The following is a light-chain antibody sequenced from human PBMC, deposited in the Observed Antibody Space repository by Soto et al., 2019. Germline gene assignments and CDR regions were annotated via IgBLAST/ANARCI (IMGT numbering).Light chain of an antibody. J-gene: IGKJ4*01. CDR3: QHSHSSPLS. Sequence: IEMTQSPSSLSASVGDRVTITCRASQSIVRNLNWYQQKPGKDPQLLIYSASYLESGDPSRCSGSGSGIDLAITSSSLQPSAFAVYYCQHSHSSPLSFGEGTKVEFK. CDR2: SAS. V-gene: IGKV1-39*01. CDR1: QSIVRN.